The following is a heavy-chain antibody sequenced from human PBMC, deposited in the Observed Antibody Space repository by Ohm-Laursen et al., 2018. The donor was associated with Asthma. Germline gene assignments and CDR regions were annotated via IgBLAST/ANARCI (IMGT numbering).Heavy chain of an antibody. V-gene: IGHV4-31*03. CDR2: IHYSGST. J-gene: IGHJ4*02. CDR3: ASGQYYYASGQDY. D-gene: IGHD3-10*01. Sequence: SLTLSLPRTVSGGFISSGGYLWSWIRQHPGKGLERIGYIHYSGSTYYKPSLKSRVSISVDTSKNQFSLELSSVTAADPAVYYCASGQYYYASGQDYWGQGTLVTVSS. CDR1: GGFISSGGYL.